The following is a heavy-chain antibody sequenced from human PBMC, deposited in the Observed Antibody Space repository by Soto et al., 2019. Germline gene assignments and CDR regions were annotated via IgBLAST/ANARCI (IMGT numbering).Heavy chain of an antibody. CDR2: ISYGGGTT. J-gene: IGHJ4*02. D-gene: IGHD2-2*01. CDR3: AKGVVVLVPAAIPYFDY. Sequence: GGSLRLSCAASEFTFSNYAMSWVRQAPGKGLEWVSAISYGGGTTYYADSVKGRFTISRDNSKNTLYLQMNSLRAEDTAVYYCAKGVVVLVPAAIPYFDYWGQGTLVTVSS. CDR1: EFTFSNYA. V-gene: IGHV3-23*01.